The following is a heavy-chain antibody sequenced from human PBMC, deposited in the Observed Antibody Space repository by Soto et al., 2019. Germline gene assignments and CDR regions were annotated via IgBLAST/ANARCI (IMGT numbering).Heavy chain of an antibody. J-gene: IGHJ6*02. D-gene: IGHD1-1*01. CDR3: ARDPRWRAGTTRRIHYHAMDV. V-gene: IGHV5-51*01. CDR1: GYSFTSYW. CDR2: IYPGDSDT. Sequence: PGDPLKISCNGSGYSFTSYWIGSVRQMTGKGLEWMGIIYPGDSDTRYSPSFQGQVTISADKSISTAYLQWSSLKASDTAMYYCARDPRWRAGTTRRIHYHAMDVWGQGTTVTVSS.